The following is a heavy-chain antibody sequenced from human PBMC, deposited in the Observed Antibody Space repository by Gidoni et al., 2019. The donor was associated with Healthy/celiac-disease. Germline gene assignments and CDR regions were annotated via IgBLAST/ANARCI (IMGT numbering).Heavy chain of an antibody. V-gene: IGHV3-30*18. J-gene: IGHJ5*02. D-gene: IGHD1-26*01. CDR3: AKGGGSYSGWFDP. Sequence: QVQLVESGGGVVQPGRSLRLSCAASGFTFSSYGMHWVRQAPGKGLEWVAVISYDGSNKYYADSVKGRFTISRDNSKNTLYLQMNSLRAEDTAVYYCAKGGGSYSGWFDPWGQGTLVTVSS. CDR1: GFTFSSYG. CDR2: ISYDGSNK.